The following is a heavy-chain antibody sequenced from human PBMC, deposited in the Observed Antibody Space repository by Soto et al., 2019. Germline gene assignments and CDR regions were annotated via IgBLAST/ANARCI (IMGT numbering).Heavy chain of an antibody. D-gene: IGHD6-13*01. V-gene: IGHV4-4*07. Sequence: SETLCLTCTVSGGSMNSYYWSWIRQPAGKGLEWVGRIYISGSTSYNPSLKSRVTMSLDTSKNQFSLKLNSLTAADTAVYYCARVGAAAGYYYGIDVWGQGTTVTVSS. CDR1: GGSMNSYY. J-gene: IGHJ6*02. CDR2: IYISGST. CDR3: ARVGAAAGYYYGIDV.